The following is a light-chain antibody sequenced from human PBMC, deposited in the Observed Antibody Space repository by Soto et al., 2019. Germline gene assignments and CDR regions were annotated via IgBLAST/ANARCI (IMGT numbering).Light chain of an antibody. Sequence: EIVLTQSPGTLSLSPGERGTLSCRASQSVSSGYLAWYQQKPGQAPRLLIYDASSRATGIPDRFSGSGSGTQFTLTISRLQSEDSAVYFCQQNNRWPHITFGQGTRLKI. J-gene: IGKJ5*01. CDR2: DAS. V-gene: IGKV3-20*01. CDR1: QSVSSGY. CDR3: QQNNRWPHIT.